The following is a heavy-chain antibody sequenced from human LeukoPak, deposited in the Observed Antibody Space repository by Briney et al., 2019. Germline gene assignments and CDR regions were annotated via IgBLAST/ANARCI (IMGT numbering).Heavy chain of an antibody. V-gene: IGHV4-39*07. J-gene: IGHJ4*02. D-gene: IGHD6-19*01. CDR2: IYHSGST. CDR3: ARDAKQWLEF. Sequence: SETLSLTCTVSGGSISSSSYYWGWIRQPPGKGLEWIGSIYHSGSTYYNPSLKSRVTISVDTSKNQFSLKLSSVTAADTAVYYCARDAKQWLEFGGQGTLVTVSS. CDR1: GGSISSSSYY.